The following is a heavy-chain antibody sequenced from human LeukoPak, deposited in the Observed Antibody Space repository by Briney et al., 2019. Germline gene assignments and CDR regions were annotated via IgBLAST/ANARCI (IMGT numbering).Heavy chain of an antibody. CDR3: ARRAVAGSYNWFDP. CDR1: GFTFSSYA. CDR2: ISGSGGST. Sequence: GGSLRLSCAASGFTFSSYAMSWVRQAPGKGLEWVSAISGSGGSTYYADSVKGRFTISRDNSKNTLYLQMNSLRAEDTAVYCCARRAVAGSYNWFDPWGQGTLVTVSS. J-gene: IGHJ5*02. D-gene: IGHD6-19*01. V-gene: IGHV3-23*01.